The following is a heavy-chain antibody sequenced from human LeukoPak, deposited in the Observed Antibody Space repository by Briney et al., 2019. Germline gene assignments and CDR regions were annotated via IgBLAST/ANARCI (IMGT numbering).Heavy chain of an antibody. V-gene: IGHV1-24*01. J-gene: IGHJ4*02. Sequence: GASVKVSCKVSGYTLTELSMHWVRQAPGKGLEWMGGFDPEDGETIYAQKFQGRVTMTTDTSTSTAYMELRSLRSDDTAVYYCARDYMVNYWGQGTLVTVSS. D-gene: IGHD5-18*01. CDR2: FDPEDGET. CDR1: GYTLTELS. CDR3: ARDYMVNY.